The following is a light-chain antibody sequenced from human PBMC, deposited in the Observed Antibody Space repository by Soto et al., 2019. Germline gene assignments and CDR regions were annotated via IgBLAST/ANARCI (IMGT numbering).Light chain of an antibody. CDR1: QSISNW. J-gene: IGKJ1*01. Sequence: DIHMTHTPSIWHPYERVRVTITCRASQSISNWLAWYQQKPATAPKVLVYHVSNLQSGVPSRFSGSGSGTEFTLTISSLQPDDFATYYYQQYNSYSFGQGTKVDIK. CDR2: HVS. V-gene: IGKV1-5*01. CDR3: QQYNSYS.